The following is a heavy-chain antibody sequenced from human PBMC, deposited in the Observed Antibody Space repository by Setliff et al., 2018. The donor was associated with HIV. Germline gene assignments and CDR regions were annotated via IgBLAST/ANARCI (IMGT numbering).Heavy chain of an antibody. CDR1: GDSINSGDYY. Sequence: PSETLSLTCTVSGDSINSGDYYWSWLRQPAGERLEYIGRIHSSGGFNYNPSLQSRLTLSIDISKNHFSRKLRSVTAADTAVYYCARVGTNWPSWFDPWGQGTQVTVSS. V-gene: IGHV4-61*02. CDR2: IHSSGGF. J-gene: IGHJ5*02. D-gene: IGHD1-1*01. CDR3: ARVGTNWPSWFDP.